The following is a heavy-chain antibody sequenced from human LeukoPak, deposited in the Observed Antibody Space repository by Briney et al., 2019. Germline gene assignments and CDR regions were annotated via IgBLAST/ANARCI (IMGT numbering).Heavy chain of an antibody. V-gene: IGHV5-51*01. Sequence: PGESLKISCKGSGYIFTNYWIGWVRQMPGKGLEWMGIIYPGDSDTRYSPSFQGQVTISADKSISTAYLQWSSLKASDTAMYYCARRRQISGDAFDIWGQGTMVTVSS. CDR3: ARRRQISGDAFDI. CDR1: GYIFTNYW. D-gene: IGHD6-19*01. CDR2: IYPGDSDT. J-gene: IGHJ3*02.